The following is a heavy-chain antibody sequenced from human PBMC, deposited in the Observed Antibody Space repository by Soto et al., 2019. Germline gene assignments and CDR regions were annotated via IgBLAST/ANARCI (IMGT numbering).Heavy chain of an antibody. V-gene: IGHV3-9*01. D-gene: IGHD3-10*01. CDR2: ISWNSGSI. CDR3: AKDMVTMVRGAPH. Sequence: GGSLRLSCAASGFTFDDYAMHWVRQAPGKGLEWVSGISWNSGSIGYADSVKGRFTISRDNAKNSLYLQMNSLRAEDTALYYCAKDMVTMVRGAPHWGQGTLVTVSS. CDR1: GFTFDDYA. J-gene: IGHJ4*02.